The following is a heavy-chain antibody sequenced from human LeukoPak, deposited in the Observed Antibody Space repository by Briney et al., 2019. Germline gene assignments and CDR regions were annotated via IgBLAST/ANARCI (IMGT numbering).Heavy chain of an antibody. D-gene: IGHD3-10*01. Sequence: PSETLSLTRTVSGGSISSYYWSWIRPPAGKGLGWIGCIYTSGSTNYSPSLQSRVTMSVDTSKNQFSLKLSSVAAADTAVYYCATGRDYYPSGAFDIWGQGTMVTVSS. J-gene: IGHJ3*02. CDR2: IYTSGST. CDR3: ATGRDYYPSGAFDI. V-gene: IGHV4-4*07. CDR1: GGSISSYY.